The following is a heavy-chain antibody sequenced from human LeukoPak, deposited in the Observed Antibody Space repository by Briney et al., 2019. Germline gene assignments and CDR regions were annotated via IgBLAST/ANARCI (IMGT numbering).Heavy chain of an antibody. CDR1: GGTFSSYA. CDR3: ARDRQQLAGDNWFDP. J-gene: IGHJ5*02. CDR2: IIPIFGTA. V-gene: IGHV1-69*13. Sequence: ASVKVSCKASGGTFSSYAISWVRQAPGQGLEWMGGIIPIFGTANYAQKFQGRVTITADESTSTAYMELSSLRSDDTAVYYCARDRQQLAGDNWFDPWGQGTLVTVSS. D-gene: IGHD6-13*01.